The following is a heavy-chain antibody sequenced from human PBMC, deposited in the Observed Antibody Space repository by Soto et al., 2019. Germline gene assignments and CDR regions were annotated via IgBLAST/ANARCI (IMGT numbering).Heavy chain of an antibody. CDR3: ARGQSITMVGGVIIWFDP. CDR1: GGSISSYY. D-gene: IGHD3-10*01. V-gene: IGHV4-59*01. CDR2: IYYSGST. Sequence: SETLSLTCTVSGGSISSYYWSWIRQPPGKGLEWIGYIYYSGSTNYNPSLKSRVTISVDASKNQFSLKLSSVTAADTAVYYCARGQSITMVGGVIIWFDPGGQGTLVTVSS. J-gene: IGHJ5*02.